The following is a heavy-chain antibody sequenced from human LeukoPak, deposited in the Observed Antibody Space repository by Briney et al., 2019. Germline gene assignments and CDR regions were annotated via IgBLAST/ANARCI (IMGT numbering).Heavy chain of an antibody. V-gene: IGHV1-69*06. Sequence: SVKVSCKASGGTFSSYAISWVRQARGQGLEWMGGIISIFGTANYAQKFQGRVTITADKSTSTAYMELSSLRSEDTGVYYCASRSGGYSYGFSQGAFDLRGQGTMITVFS. D-gene: IGHD5-18*01. J-gene: IGHJ3*01. CDR1: GGTFSSYA. CDR2: IISIFGTA. CDR3: ASRSGGYSYGFSQGAFDL.